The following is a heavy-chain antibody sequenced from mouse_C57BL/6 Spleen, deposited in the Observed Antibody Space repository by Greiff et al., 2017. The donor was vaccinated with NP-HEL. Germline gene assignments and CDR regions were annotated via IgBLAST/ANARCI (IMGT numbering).Heavy chain of an antibody. CDR3: ADGYDGAY. CDR2: INPGSGGT. D-gene: IGHD2-2*01. V-gene: IGHV1-54*01. CDR1: GYAFTNYL. Sequence: QVQLQQSGAELVRPGTSVKVSCKASGYAFTNYLIEWVKQRPGQGLEWIGVINPGSGGTNSNEKFKGKATLTADKSSSTAYMQLSSLTSEDSAVYFCADGYDGAYWGQGTLVTVSA. J-gene: IGHJ3*01.